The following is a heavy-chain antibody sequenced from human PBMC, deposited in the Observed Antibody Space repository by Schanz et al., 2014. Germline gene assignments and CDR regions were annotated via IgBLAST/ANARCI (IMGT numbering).Heavy chain of an antibody. J-gene: IGHJ3*02. D-gene: IGHD7-27*01. CDR2: IKEDGSKK. Sequence: VQLVESGGGLVRPGGSLRLSCAASGFTFSTYWMSWVRQAPGKGLEWVANIKEDGSKKYYVDSVRGRFTISRDNAKNSLYLEMTSLRGEDTAVYYCARENLNWEAFDIWGQGTVVTVSS. CDR3: ARENLNWEAFDI. CDR1: GFTFSTYW. V-gene: IGHV3-7*03.